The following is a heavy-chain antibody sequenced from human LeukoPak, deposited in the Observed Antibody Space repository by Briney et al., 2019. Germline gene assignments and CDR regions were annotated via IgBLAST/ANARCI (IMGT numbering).Heavy chain of an antibody. Sequence: SGGSLRLSCAASGFTFSSNSMTWVCQTPGKGLEWVSGISGSGDSTFYADSVKGRFTISRDNSRNTLYLQMSSLRPEDTAVYYCTKWSGFGDDWGQGTLVTVSS. CDR2: ISGSGDST. J-gene: IGHJ4*02. CDR1: GFTFSSNS. CDR3: TKWSGFGDD. D-gene: IGHD3-10*01. V-gene: IGHV3-23*01.